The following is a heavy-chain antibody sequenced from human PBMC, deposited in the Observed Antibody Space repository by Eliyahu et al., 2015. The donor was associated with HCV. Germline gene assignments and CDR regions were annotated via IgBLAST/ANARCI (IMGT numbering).Heavy chain of an antibody. CDR2: IXGSGGST. D-gene: IGHD6-19*01. CDR1: GFXXSXXA. J-gene: IGHJ2*01. V-gene: IGHV3-23*01. Sequence: EVQLLESGGGLVQPGGSLRLXCAAXGFXXSXXAXSWVRQAPGKGLEWVSAIXGSGGSTYYADSVKGRFTISRDNSKNTLYLQMNSLRAEDTAVYYCAKVPLEYIAVAGTWYFDLWGRGTLVTVSS. CDR3: AKVPLEYIAVAGTWYFDL.